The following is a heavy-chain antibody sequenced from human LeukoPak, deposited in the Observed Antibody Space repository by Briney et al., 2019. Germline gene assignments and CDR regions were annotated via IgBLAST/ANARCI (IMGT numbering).Heavy chain of an antibody. V-gene: IGHV3-21*01. CDR2: ISSSSSYI. D-gene: IGHD3-10*02. CDR1: GFTFSSYS. Sequence: GGSLRLSCAASGFTFSSYSMNWVRQAPGKGLEWVSSISSSSSYIYHADSVKGRFTISRDNAKNSLYLQMNSLRAEDTAVYYCAELGITMIGGVWGKGTTVTISS. J-gene: IGHJ6*04. CDR3: AELGITMIGGV.